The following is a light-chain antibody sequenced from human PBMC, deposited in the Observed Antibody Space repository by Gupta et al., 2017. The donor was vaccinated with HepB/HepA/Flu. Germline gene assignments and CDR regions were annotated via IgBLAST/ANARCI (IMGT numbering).Light chain of an antibody. J-gene: IGKJ4*01. CDR2: AAS. CDR1: QSISSY. CDR3: QQGDWTPP. V-gene: IGKV1-39*01. Sequence: QLTQSPSSLSACVGDRVTITCWASQSISSYLNWYQQTPGKAPKLLFYAASSLHSGVPTRFSGRGSGTEFTLTISSLQPEDLATYCCQQGDWTPPFGGGTKVEIK.